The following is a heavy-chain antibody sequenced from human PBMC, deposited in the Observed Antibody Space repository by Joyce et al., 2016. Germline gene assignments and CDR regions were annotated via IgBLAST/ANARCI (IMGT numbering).Heavy chain of an antibody. D-gene: IGHD6-19*01. J-gene: IGHJ4*02. V-gene: IGHV4-34*01. CDR1: GGPFRGFF. Sequence: QVQLQQWGAGLLKPSETLSLTCAVSGGPFRGFFWTCVRQPPGKGLEWIGDSNNSGVTKYNPSLKTRVTFAVDTSKNQFSLKLTSLSGADTAVYYCARSQWLAPLMYWGQGTPVTVSS. CDR3: ARSQWLAPLMY. CDR2: SNNSGVT.